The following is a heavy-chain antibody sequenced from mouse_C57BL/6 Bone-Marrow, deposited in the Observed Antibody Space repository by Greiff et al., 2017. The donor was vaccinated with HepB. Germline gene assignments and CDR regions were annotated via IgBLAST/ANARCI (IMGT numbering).Heavy chain of an antibody. D-gene: IGHD1-1*01. Sequence: VQLQQSGPELVKPGASVKISCKASGYSFTGYYMNWVKQSPEKSLEWIGEINPSTGGTTYNQKFKAKATLTVDKSSSTAYMQLKSLTSEDSAVYYCARYYGSSLYAMDYWGQGTSVTVSS. CDR1: GYSFTGYY. CDR3: ARYYGSSLYAMDY. V-gene: IGHV1-42*01. CDR2: INPSTGGT. J-gene: IGHJ4*01.